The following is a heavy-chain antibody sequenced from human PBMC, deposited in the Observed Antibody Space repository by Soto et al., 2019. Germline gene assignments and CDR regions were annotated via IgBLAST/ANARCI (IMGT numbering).Heavy chain of an antibody. V-gene: IGHV1-69*12. CDR3: ARGEYGSVSYYNPRYGMDV. J-gene: IGHJ6*02. CDR2: IIPIFGTA. Sequence: QVQLVQSGAEVKKPGSSVKVSCKASGGTFSSYAISWVRQAPGQGLEWMGGIIPIFGTANYAQKFQGRVTITADESTSTAYMELCILRSEDTAVYYCARGEYGSVSYYNPRYGMDVWGQGTTVTVSS. D-gene: IGHD3-10*01. CDR1: GGTFSSYA.